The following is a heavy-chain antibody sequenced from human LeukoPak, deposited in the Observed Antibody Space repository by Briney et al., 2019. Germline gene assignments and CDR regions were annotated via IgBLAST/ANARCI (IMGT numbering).Heavy chain of an antibody. D-gene: IGHD3-10*01. CDR2: ISSSGSTI. V-gene: IGHV3-48*04. CDR3: ARDYYGSGGYNWFDP. Sequence: GGSLRLSCAASGFTFSSYAMSWVRQAPGKGLEWVSYISSSGSTIYYADSVKGRFTISRDNAKNSLYLHMNSLRAEDTAVYYCARDYYGSGGYNWFDPWGQGTLVTVSS. CDR1: GFTFSSYA. J-gene: IGHJ5*02.